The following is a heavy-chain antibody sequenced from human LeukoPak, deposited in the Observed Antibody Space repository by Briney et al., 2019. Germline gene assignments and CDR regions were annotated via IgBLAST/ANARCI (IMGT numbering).Heavy chain of an antibody. Sequence: PERSLRLSCAASGFTFSSYAMHWVRQAPGKGLEWVAVISYDGSNKYYADSVKGRFTISRDNSKNTLYLQMNSLRAEDTAVYYCARTYCTNGVCYPHLDYWGQGTLVTVSS. CDR3: ARTYCTNGVCYPHLDY. J-gene: IGHJ4*02. CDR1: GFTFSSYA. D-gene: IGHD2-8*01. V-gene: IGHV3-30*01. CDR2: ISYDGSNK.